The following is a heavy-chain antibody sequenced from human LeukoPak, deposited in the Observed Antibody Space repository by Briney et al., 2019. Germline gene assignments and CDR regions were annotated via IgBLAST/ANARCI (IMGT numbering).Heavy chain of an antibody. D-gene: IGHD6-13*01. Sequence: TPSETLSLTCTVSGGSISSSSYYWGWSRQPPGKGLEWIGSIYYSGSTYYNPSLKSRVTISVDTSKNQFSLKLSSVTAADTAVYYCARRLAGTEDYWGQGTLVTVSS. J-gene: IGHJ4*02. V-gene: IGHV4-39*01. CDR2: IYYSGST. CDR3: ARRLAGTEDY. CDR1: GGSISSSSYY.